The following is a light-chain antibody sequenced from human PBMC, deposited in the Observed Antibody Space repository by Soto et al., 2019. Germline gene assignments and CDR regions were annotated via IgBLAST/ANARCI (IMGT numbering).Light chain of an antibody. CDR3: AAWDDSVKGVV. Sequence: QSVLTQPPSASGTPGQRVTISCSGSSSNIGSNTVHWYQQLPRTAPKLLICSNKQRPSGVPDRFSGSKSGTSASLAISGLQSEDEADYYCAAWDDSVKGVVFGGGTQLTVL. CDR1: SSNIGSNT. V-gene: IGLV1-44*01. CDR2: SNK. J-gene: IGLJ7*01.